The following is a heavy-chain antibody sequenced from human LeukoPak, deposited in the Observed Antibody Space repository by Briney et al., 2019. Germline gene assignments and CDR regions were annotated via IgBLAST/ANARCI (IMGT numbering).Heavy chain of an antibody. CDR1: GFTFNNHD. J-gene: IGHJ3*01. Sequence: GGSLRLSCAASGFTFNNHDMHWVRQAPGKGLEWVAGISYDGRNKYYADSVKGRFTISRDNSKNTLNLQMNSLRTEDTAVYYCAKPRDIGSWAFDVWGQGTMVTVS. CDR3: AKPRDIGSWAFDV. CDR2: ISYDGRNK. D-gene: IGHD2-15*01. V-gene: IGHV3-30*18.